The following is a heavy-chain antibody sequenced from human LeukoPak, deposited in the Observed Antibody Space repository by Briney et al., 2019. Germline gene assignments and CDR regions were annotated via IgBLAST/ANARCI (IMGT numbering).Heavy chain of an antibody. CDR2: IYSGGST. Sequence: GGSLRLSCAASGFTVSNKYISWVRQAPGKGLEWVSVIYSGGSTYYADSVKGRFTISRDNSKNTLYLQMNSLRAEDTALYYCAKLAHNYDTKVDYWGQGTLVTVSS. CDR1: GFTVSNKY. CDR3: AKLAHNYDTKVDY. V-gene: IGHV3-53*01. D-gene: IGHD3-16*01. J-gene: IGHJ4*02.